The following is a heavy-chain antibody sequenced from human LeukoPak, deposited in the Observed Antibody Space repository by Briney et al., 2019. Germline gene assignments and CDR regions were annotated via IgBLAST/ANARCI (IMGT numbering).Heavy chain of an antibody. CDR1: RFTVSSNY. D-gene: IGHD2-2*01. CDR2: IYSDGNT. Sequence: PGGSLRLSCAASRFTVSSNYMSWVRQAPGKGLEWVSLIYSDGNTRYADSVKGRFTISRHNSKNTLYLQMNSLRPDDTAVYYCARSGRGSSTDYLDYWGQGTLVTVSS. V-gene: IGHV3-53*04. J-gene: IGHJ4*02. CDR3: ARSGRGSSTDYLDY.